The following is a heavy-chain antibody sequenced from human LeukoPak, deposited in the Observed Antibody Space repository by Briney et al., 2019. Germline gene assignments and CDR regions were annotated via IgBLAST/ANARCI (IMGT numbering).Heavy chain of an antibody. Sequence: GGSLRLSCAASGFIVSGDFMSWVRQAPGKGLEWVSVIYSDGSTYYADSVKGRFAISRDNSKNTLDLQMTGLRAEDTAVYYCARERGRGRDSPWFDYWGQGTLVTVSS. CDR2: IYSDGST. D-gene: IGHD1-26*01. J-gene: IGHJ4*02. CDR3: ARERGRGRDSPWFDY. V-gene: IGHV3-53*01. CDR1: GFIVSGDF.